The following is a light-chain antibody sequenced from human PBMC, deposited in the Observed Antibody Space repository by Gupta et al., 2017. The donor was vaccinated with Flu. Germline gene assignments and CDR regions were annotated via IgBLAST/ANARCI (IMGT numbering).Light chain of an antibody. CDR3: SSYTSSNTHV. J-gene: IGLJ1*01. V-gene: IGLV2-14*01. CDR1: SSDVGAYNY. CDR2: RVN. Sequence: QSALTQPASASGSPGQSITISCTGTSSDVGAYNYVSWYQQHPGKAPKLLIFRVNNRPSGVSNRFSASKSGNTASLTISGHQAEDETDYYCSSYTSSNTHVFGTGTKVTVL.